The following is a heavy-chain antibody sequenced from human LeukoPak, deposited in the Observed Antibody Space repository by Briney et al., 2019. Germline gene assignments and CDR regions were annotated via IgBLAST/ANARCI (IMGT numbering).Heavy chain of an antibody. Sequence: SETLSLTCTVSGASISSYHWSWIRQPAGEGLEWIGRIYYSGSTNYNPSLKSRVTISVDTSKNQFSLKLSSVTAADTAVYYCARRYSNGYFDYWGQGSLVTVSS. D-gene: IGHD5-18*01. CDR1: GASISSYH. CDR3: ARRYSNGYFDY. CDR2: IYYSGST. V-gene: IGHV4-4*07. J-gene: IGHJ4*02.